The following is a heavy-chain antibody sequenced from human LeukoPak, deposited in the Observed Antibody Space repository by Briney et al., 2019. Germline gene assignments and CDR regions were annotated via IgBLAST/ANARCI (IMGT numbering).Heavy chain of an antibody. Sequence: GASVKVSCKASGYTFTTYDINWVRQATGQGLEGMGWMNPNSGNTGYAQKFQGRITMTWNTSISTAYMELSSLRSEDTAVYYCARWADCSSTSCYDGIDYWGQGTLVTVSS. V-gene: IGHV1-8*01. CDR3: ARWADCSSTSCYDGIDY. CDR1: GYTFTTYD. CDR2: MNPNSGNT. D-gene: IGHD2-2*01. J-gene: IGHJ4*02.